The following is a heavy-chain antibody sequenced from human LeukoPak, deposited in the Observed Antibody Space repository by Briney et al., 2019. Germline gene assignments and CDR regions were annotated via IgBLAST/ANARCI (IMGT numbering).Heavy chain of an antibody. CDR2: ISGSGGST. D-gene: IGHD1-14*01. V-gene: IGHV3-23*01. CDR1: GFTFSSSA. CDR3: AKGGSEAFDI. Sequence: GGSLRLSCAASGFTFSSSAMSWVRQVPGKGLEWVSGISGSGGSTYYADSVKGRFTISRDNSKNTLYLQMNSLRAEDTAVYYCAKGGSEAFDIWGQGTMVTVSS. J-gene: IGHJ3*02.